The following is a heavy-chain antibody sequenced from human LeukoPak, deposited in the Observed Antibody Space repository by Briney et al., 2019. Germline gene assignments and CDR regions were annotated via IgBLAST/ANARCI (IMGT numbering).Heavy chain of an antibody. D-gene: IGHD6-13*01. V-gene: IGHV3-64*01. CDR1: GFTFSGSA. Sequence: GGSLRLSCAASGFTFSGSAMHWVRQAPGKGLEYVSAISSNGGSTYYANSVKGRFTISRDNSKNTLYLQMGSLRAEDMAVYYCARVGYTSYYYYGMDAWGQGTTVTVSS. J-gene: IGHJ6*02. CDR2: ISSNGGST. CDR3: ARVGYTSYYYYGMDA.